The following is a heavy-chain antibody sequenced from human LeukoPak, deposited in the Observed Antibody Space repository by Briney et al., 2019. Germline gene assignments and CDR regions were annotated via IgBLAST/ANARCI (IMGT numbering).Heavy chain of an antibody. CDR3: ARVDSGSYLNWFDP. J-gene: IGHJ5*02. V-gene: IGHV1-3*01. D-gene: IGHD1-26*01. CDR2: INAGNGNT. Sequence: GASVKVSCKASGYTFTSYAMHWVRQAPGQRLEWMGWINAGNGNTKYSQKFQGRVTITADESTSTAYMELSSLRSEDTAVYYRARVDSGSYLNWFDPWGQGTLVTVSS. CDR1: GYTFTSYA.